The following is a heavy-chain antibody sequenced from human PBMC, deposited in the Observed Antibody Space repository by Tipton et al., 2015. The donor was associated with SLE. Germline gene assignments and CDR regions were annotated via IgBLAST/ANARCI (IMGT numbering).Heavy chain of an antibody. CDR1: GYTFTGYY. V-gene: IGHV1-2*06. D-gene: IGHD3-16*01. CDR3: ARDGGGFDY. Sequence: QLVQSGPEVKKPGASVKVSCKPSGYTFTGYYVHWVRQAPGQGLEWMGRINPNSGGTKYAPKFQGRVTMTRDTSISTAYMALSSLGSDDTAMYYCARDGGGFDYWGQGTLVTVSS. CDR2: INPNSGGT. J-gene: IGHJ4*02.